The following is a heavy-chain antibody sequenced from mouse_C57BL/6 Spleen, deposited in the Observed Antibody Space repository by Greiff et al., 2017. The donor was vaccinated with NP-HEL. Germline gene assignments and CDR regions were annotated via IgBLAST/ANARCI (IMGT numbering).Heavy chain of an antibody. CDR3: ARPAVGHFDY. CDR2: ISSGSSTI. D-gene: IGHD1-1*01. Sequence: EVHLVESGGGLVKPGGSLKLSCAASGFTFSDYGMHWVRQAPEKGLEWVAYISSGSSTIYYADKVKGRFTISRDNAKNTLFLQMTSLRSEDTAMYYCARPAVGHFDYWGQGTTLTVSS. J-gene: IGHJ2*01. CDR1: GFTFSDYG. V-gene: IGHV5-17*01.